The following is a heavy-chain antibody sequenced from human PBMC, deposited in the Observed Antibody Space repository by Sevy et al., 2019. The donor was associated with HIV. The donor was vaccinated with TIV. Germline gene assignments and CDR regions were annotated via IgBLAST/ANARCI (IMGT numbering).Heavy chain of an antibody. CDR3: ARDQHDYGGNLRTGWFDP. D-gene: IGHD4-17*01. Sequence: GGSLRLSCAASGFTVSSYAMHWVRQAPGKGLEWVAVISYDGSNKYYADSVKGRFTISRDNSKSTLYLQMNSLRAEDTAVYYCARDQHDYGGNLRTGWFDPWGQGTLVTVSS. CDR2: ISYDGSNK. CDR1: GFTVSSYA. J-gene: IGHJ5*02. V-gene: IGHV3-30-3*01.